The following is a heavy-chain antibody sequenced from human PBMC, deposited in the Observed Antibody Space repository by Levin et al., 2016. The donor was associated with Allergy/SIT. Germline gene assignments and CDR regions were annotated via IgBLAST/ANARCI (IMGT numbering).Heavy chain of an antibody. CDR1: GYSFTSYW. J-gene: IGHJ6*02. CDR3: ARTTMTRSWNYYYYGMDV. Sequence: KVSCKGSGYSFTSYWISWVRQMPGKGLEWMGRIDPSDSYTNYSPSFQGHVTISADKSISTAYLQWSSLKASDTAMYYCARTTMTRSWNYYYYGMDVWGQGTTVTVSS. CDR2: IDPSDSYT. D-gene: IGHD1-1*01. V-gene: IGHV5-10-1*01.